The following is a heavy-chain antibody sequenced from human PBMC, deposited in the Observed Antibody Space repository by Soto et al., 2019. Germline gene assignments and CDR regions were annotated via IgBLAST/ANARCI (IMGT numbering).Heavy chain of an antibody. D-gene: IGHD1-20*01. CDR3: AREITGKFPN. J-gene: IGHJ4*02. V-gene: IGHV1-8*01. CDR1: GYTFTSYD. CDR2: MNPNTGNT. Sequence: QVQLVQSGAEVKKPGASVKVSCKASGYTFTSYDINWVRQATGQGLEWMGWMNPNTGNTGYAQKFXXRATMTRNTAITSAYMELGSLRSADTAVYYCAREITGKFPNWGQGTLVTVSS.